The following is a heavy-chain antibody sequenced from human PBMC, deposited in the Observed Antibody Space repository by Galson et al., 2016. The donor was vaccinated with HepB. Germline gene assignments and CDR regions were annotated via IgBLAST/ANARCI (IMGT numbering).Heavy chain of an antibody. J-gene: IGHJ4*02. Sequence: SLRLSCAASGFTFSSYSMHWVRQAPGKRLEWVAVISHDGTTTYYTATLRGRLTISRDNSKNTLPLQMNSLRHNDTAMYYCARDNAGFRFLEGPAVWGQGTLVTVSS. CDR3: ARDNAGFRFLEGPAV. D-gene: IGHD3-3*01. CDR2: ISHDGTTT. V-gene: IGHV3-30-3*01. CDR1: GFTFSSYS.